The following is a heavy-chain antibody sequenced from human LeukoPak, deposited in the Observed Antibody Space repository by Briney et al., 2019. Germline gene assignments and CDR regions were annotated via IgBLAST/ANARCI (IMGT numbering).Heavy chain of an antibody. CDR3: ARLRDYYYNYMDV. CDR1: GGSISSSSYY. J-gene: IGHJ6*03. Sequence: PSGTLSLTCTVSGGSISSSSYYWGWIRQPPGKGLEWIGSIYYSGSTYYNPSLKSRVTISVDTSKIQISLKLNSVTAADTAVYYCARLRDYYYNYMDVWGKGTTVTISS. CDR2: IYYSGST. V-gene: IGHV4-39*01.